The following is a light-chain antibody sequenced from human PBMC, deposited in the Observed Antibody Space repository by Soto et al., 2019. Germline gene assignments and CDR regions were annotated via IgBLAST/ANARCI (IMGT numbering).Light chain of an antibody. V-gene: IGKV1-33*01. CDR1: QDITNC. J-gene: IGKJ5*01. Sequence: DIHMTRSPSSLSASVGYMVTITCRASQDITNCLNWYHQKPGKAPNLLIYDASNLETGVPSRFSGSGSGTDFTFTIRSLQPEDIATYYCRQYDDLPPTFGQGTRLEIK. CDR2: DAS. CDR3: RQYDDLPPT.